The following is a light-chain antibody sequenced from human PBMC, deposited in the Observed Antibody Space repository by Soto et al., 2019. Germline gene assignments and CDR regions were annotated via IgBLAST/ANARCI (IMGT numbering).Light chain of an antibody. CDR1: QDISNF. CDR3: QQYDNLPPFT. V-gene: IGKV1-33*01. CDR2: DAS. J-gene: IGKJ3*01. Sequence: DIQMTQSPSSLSASVGDRVTITCQASQDISNFLNWYQQKPGKAPKLLIYDASNLETGVPSRFSGSGSGTDFTFTISSLQPEDIATYYCQQYDNLPPFTFGPGTKLYIE.